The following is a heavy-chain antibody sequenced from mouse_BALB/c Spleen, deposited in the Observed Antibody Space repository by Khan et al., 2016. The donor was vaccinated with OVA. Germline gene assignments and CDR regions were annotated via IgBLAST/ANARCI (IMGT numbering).Heavy chain of an antibody. Sequence: VRLQQSGAELVKPGASVKLSCTASGFNIKDTYIHWMKRRLEQGLEGIGGIDRPNDDSKYGPKFQTTATLTAETSSNAAYLQLSSLTSEDTAVYYCATLSGNLFACWGQAILVSVSA. D-gene: IGHD2-1*01. V-gene: IGHV14-3*02. J-gene: IGHJ3*01. CDR2: IDRPNDDS. CDR3: ATLSGNLFAC. CDR1: GFNIKDTY.